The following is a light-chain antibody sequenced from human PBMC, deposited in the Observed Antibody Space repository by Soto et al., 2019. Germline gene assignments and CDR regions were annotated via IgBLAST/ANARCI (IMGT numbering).Light chain of an antibody. CDR1: QSISSW. J-gene: IGKJ1*01. CDR2: KTS. Sequence: DIQLTQSPSTLSASVGDRVTITCRASQSISSWLAWYQQKPGKAPKFLIYKTSNLESGVPSRFSGSGSGTEFTRTISSLQPDVVATYCCRYYNNYCWTFGQGTKVEIK. CDR3: RYYNNYCWT. V-gene: IGKV1-5*03.